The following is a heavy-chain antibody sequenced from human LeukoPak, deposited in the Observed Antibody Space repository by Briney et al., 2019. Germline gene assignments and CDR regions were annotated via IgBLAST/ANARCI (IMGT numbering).Heavy chain of an antibody. Sequence: PGGSLRLSCAASGFTFSSYSMNWVRQAPGKGLEWVSYISSSSSTIHYADSVKGRFTISRDNAKNSLYLQMNSLRAEDTAVYYCARVQGRSITIFGVAHLHDAFDIWGQGTLVTVSS. D-gene: IGHD3-3*01. CDR3: ARVQGRSITIFGVAHLHDAFDI. J-gene: IGHJ3*02. CDR2: ISSSSSTI. CDR1: GFTFSSYS. V-gene: IGHV3-48*01.